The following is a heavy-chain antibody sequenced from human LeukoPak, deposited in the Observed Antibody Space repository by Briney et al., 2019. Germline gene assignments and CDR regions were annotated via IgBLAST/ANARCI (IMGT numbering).Heavy chain of an antibody. CDR1: GGTFSSYA. CDR3: ARDPTRYLRYGYFDY. D-gene: IGHD3-9*01. V-gene: IGHV1-69*01. Sequence: SVKVSCKASGGTFSSYAISWVRQAPGQGLEWMGGIIPIFGTANYAQKFQGRVTVTADESTSTAYMELSSLRSEDTAVYYCARDPTRYLRYGYFDYWGQGTVVTVSS. J-gene: IGHJ4*02. CDR2: IIPIFGTA.